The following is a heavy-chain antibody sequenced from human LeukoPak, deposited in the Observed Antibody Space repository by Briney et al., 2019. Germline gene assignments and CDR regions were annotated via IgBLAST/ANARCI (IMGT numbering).Heavy chain of an antibody. Sequence: PGRSLRLSCAASGFTFDDYAMYWVRQAPGKGLEWVSGISWNSGSIGYADSVKGRFTISRDNAKNSLYLQMNSLRAEDTALYYCARLRSGNYGMDVWGQGTTVTVSS. J-gene: IGHJ6*02. CDR3: ARLRSGNYGMDV. V-gene: IGHV3-9*01. CDR2: ISWNSGSI. D-gene: IGHD4-17*01. CDR1: GFTFDDYA.